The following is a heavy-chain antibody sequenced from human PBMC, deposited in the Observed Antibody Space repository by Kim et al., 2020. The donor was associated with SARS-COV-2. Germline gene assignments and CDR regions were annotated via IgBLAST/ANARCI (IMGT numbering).Heavy chain of an antibody. V-gene: IGHV1-18*01. D-gene: IGHD3-9*01. CDR2: INTFNGNT. CDR3: ERDAKTWRLVMGYSEY. Sequence: ASVKVSCKASGYAFSSYGISWVRQAPGQGLEWMGWINTFNGNTNYPENLQGRFTMTTDTSTSTAYMELRNLRSDDTAVYFCERDAKTWRLVMGYSEYWGQ. CDR1: GYAFSSYG. J-gene: IGHJ4*02.